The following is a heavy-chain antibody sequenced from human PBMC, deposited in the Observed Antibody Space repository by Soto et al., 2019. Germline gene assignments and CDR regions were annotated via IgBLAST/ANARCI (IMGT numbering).Heavy chain of an antibody. V-gene: IGHV4-34*01. Sequence: SETLSLTCAVYGGSFSGYYWSWIRQPPGKGLEWIGEINHSGSTNYNPSLKSRVTISVDTSKNQFSLKLSSVTAADTAVYYCARGRLYDYVWGSSRTRRYNGMDVWGQGNTVTVSS. CDR1: GGSFSGYY. CDR2: INHSGST. CDR3: ARGRLYDYVWGSSRTRRYNGMDV. D-gene: IGHD3-16*02. J-gene: IGHJ6*02.